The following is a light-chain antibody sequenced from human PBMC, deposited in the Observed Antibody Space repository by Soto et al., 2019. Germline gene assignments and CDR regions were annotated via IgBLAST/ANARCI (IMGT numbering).Light chain of an antibody. CDR2: GIS. J-gene: IGKJ2*01. V-gene: IGKV3-20*01. Sequence: ENVLTQSPGTLSLSPGERATLSCRASQTVTNSFFAWYQQKPDQPPRLLIHGISSRATGIPDRFSGSGSGTDFTLTISRLEPEDFVVYYCQQYSTLPHTFGRGTKLEV. CDR3: QQYSTLPHT. CDR1: QTVTNSF.